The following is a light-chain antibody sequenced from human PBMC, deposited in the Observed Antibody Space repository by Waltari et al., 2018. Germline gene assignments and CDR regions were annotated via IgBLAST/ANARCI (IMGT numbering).Light chain of an antibody. J-gene: IGLJ3*02. CDR1: YGSVSTSFP. CDR2: STN. V-gene: IGLV8-61*01. CDR3: VLYLPSGIWV. Sequence: QTVVTQEPSFSVSPGGTVTLTCALSYGSVSTSFPPTWYQQTPGQAPRTLIYSTNTRSSGVPDRFSGSILGSKAALTITGAQADDESDYYCVLYLPSGIWVFGGGTKLTVL.